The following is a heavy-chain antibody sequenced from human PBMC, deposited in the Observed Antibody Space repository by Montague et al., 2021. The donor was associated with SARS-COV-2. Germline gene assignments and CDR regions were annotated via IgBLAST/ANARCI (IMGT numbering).Heavy chain of an antibody. V-gene: IGHV4-31*03. D-gene: IGHD3-9*01. CDR3: ARTYYNFLTGYYRWYFDL. J-gene: IGHJ2*01. CDR1: GSSILSGAYY. CDR2: IYYTGTT. Sequence: TLSLTCSVSGSSILSGAYYWGWIRQSPGKGLEWIGYIYYTGTTYYNPFLKSRLSMSVDTSKDQFSLKLSSVTASDTAIYYCARTYYNFLTGYYRWYFDLWGRGTLVSVSS.